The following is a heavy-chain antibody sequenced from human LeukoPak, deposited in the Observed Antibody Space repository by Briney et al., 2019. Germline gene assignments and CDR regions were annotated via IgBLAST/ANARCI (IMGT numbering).Heavy chain of an antibody. V-gene: IGHV3-30*04. J-gene: IGHJ4*02. Sequence: GGSLRLSCAASGFTFSSYAMHWVRQAPGKGLEWVAVISYDGSNKYYADSVKGRFTISRDNSKNTLYLQMNSLRAEDTAVYYCARDLGQWLVCDYWGQGTLVTVSS. CDR3: ARDLGQWLVCDY. CDR2: ISYDGSNK. D-gene: IGHD6-19*01. CDR1: GFTFSSYA.